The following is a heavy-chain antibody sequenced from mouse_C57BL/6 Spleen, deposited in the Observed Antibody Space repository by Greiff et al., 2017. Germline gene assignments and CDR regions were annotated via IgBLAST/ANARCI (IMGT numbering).Heavy chain of an antibody. D-gene: IGHD1-1*01. CDR1: GYTFTSYW. CDR3: ASHYYGSRYGFDY. V-gene: IGHV1-69*01. Sequence: VKLQQPGAELVMPGASVKLSCKASGYTFTSYWMHWVKQRPGQGLEWIGEIDPSDSYTNYNQKFKGKSTLTVDKSSSTAYMQLSSLTSEDSAVYYCASHYYGSRYGFDYWGQGTTLTVSS. CDR2: IDPSDSYT. J-gene: IGHJ2*01.